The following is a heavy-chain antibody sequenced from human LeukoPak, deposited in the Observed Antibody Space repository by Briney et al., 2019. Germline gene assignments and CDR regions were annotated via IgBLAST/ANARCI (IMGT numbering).Heavy chain of an antibody. CDR1: GGTFSSYA. Sequence: SVKVSCKASGGTFSSYAISWVRQAPGQGLEWMGGIIPIFGTANYAQKFQGRVTITADESTSTAYMGLSSLRSEDTAVYYCARDHRRCSGGSCALGSYWGQGTLVTVSS. V-gene: IGHV1-69*01. CDR3: ARDHRRCSGGSCALGSY. D-gene: IGHD2-15*01. J-gene: IGHJ4*02. CDR2: IIPIFGTA.